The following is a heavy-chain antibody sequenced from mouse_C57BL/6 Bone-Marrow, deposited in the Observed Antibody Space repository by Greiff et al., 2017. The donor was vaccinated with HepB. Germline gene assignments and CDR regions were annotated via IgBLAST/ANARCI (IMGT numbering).Heavy chain of an antibody. Sequence: QVHVKQPGAELVKPGASVKMSCKASGYTFTSYWITWVKQRPGQGLEWIGDIYPGSGSTNYNEKFKSKATLTVDTSSSTAYMQLSSLTSEDSAVYYCARSDYDGDWYFDVWGTGTTVTVSS. CDR1: GYTFTSYW. D-gene: IGHD2-4*01. CDR3: ARSDYDGDWYFDV. J-gene: IGHJ1*03. V-gene: IGHV1-55*01. CDR2: IYPGSGST.